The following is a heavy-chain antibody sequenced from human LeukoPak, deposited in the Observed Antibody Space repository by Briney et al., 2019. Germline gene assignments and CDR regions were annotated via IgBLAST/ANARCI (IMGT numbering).Heavy chain of an antibody. J-gene: IGHJ4*02. CDR1: GGTFSTYA. CDR2: IIPIFCTA. D-gene: IGHD2-15*01. Sequence: ASVKVPCXASGGTFSTYAIRWVRQARGQGLEWMGSIIPIFCTAHLAQNFQGRVTNTTHESTHTAYMELSSLRSEDTAAYYCARDPRLYCSGGSCYERGHLPDNFDYWGQGTLVTVSS. CDR3: ARDPRLYCSGGSCYERGHLPDNFDY. V-gene: IGHV1-69*05.